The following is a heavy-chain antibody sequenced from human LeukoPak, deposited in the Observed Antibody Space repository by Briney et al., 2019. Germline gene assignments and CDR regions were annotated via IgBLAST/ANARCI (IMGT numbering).Heavy chain of an antibody. Sequence: SETLSLTCTVSGVSISSGGYYWSWIRQHPGKGLEWIGYIYYSGSTYYNPSLKSRVTISVDTSKNQFSLKLSSVTAADTAVYYCARDRSGYPDYWGQGTLVTVSS. V-gene: IGHV4-31*03. CDR2: IYYSGST. D-gene: IGHD5-12*01. CDR1: GVSISSGGYY. CDR3: ARDRSGYPDY. J-gene: IGHJ4*02.